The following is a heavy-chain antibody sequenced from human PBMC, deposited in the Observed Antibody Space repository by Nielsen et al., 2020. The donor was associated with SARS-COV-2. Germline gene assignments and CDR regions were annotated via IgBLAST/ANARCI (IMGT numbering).Heavy chain of an antibody. CDR2: FDTSGTT. J-gene: IGHJ6*02. CDR1: GVSITYYY. Sequence: SETLSLTCGVSGVSITYYYWTWIRQTAGKGLEWIGHFDTSGTTFYNPSLKSRVIMSVDTSKNQFSLKLTSVTAADTAVYYCARVLAFWSGHFQYSGMDVWGQGTTVTVSS. D-gene: IGHD3-3*01. V-gene: IGHV4-4*07. CDR3: ARVLAFWSGHFQYSGMDV.